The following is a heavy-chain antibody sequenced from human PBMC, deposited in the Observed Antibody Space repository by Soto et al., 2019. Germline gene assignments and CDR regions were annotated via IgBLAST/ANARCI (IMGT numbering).Heavy chain of an antibody. V-gene: IGHV4-39*01. CDR3: ARHSDTGALMTPGSNYYTDV. J-gene: IGHJ6*03. Sequence: SETLSLTCTVSGGSISSSTHYWGCIRQPPGKGLEWVGSIYHSGSTHYNPSLKSRVTISVDTSKNQFSLKLSSVTAADTAVYYCARHSDTGALMTPGSNYYTDVWGKGTTVTVSS. D-gene: IGHD4-17*01. CDR1: GGSISSSTHY. CDR2: IYHSGST.